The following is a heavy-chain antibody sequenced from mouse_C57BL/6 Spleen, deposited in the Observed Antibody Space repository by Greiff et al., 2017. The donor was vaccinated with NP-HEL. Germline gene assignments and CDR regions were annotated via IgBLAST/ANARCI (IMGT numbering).Heavy chain of an antibody. D-gene: IGHD2-2*01. CDR2: ISYSGST. Sequence: DVQLVESGPGMVKPSQSLSLTCTVTGYSITSGYDWHWIRHFPGNKLEWMGYISYSGSTNYNPYLKSRISITHDPSKNHFFLKLNSVTTEDTDTYYCARDRAMVTTWYWYFDVWGTGTTVTVSS. V-gene: IGHV3-1*01. CDR3: ARDRAMVTTWYWYFDV. CDR1: GYSITSGYD. J-gene: IGHJ1*03.